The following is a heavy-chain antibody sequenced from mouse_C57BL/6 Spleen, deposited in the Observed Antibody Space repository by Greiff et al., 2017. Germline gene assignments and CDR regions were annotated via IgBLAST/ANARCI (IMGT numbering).Heavy chain of an antibody. J-gene: IGHJ3*01. Sequence: QVQLQQPGAELVRPGASVKLSCKASGYTFTSYWMHWVKQRPIQGLEWIGYIGPSGSETHYNQKFKGKSTLPVDKSYSTAYMQISSLTSEDSAVYYCARGEDDGAFAYWGQGTLVTVSA. V-gene: IGHV1-52*01. CDR1: GYTFTSYW. CDR2: IGPSGSET. CDR3: ARGEDDGAFAY.